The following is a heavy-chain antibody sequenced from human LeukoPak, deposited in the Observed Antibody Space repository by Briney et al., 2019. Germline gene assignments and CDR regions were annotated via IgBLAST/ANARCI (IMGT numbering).Heavy chain of an antibody. V-gene: IGHV4-30-2*05. CDR3: ARDGPPMAFDY. CDR2: IYHSGST. D-gene: IGHD3-10*01. CDR1: GGSISSGGYS. J-gene: IGHJ4*02. Sequence: SETLSLTCAASGGSISSGGYSWSWIRQPPGKGLEWIGYIYHSGSTYYNPSLKSRVTISVDTSKNQFSLKLSSVTAADTAVYYCARDGPPMAFDYWGQGTLVTVSS.